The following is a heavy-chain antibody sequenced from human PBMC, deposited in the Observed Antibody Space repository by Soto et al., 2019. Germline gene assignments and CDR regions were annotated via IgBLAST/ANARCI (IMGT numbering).Heavy chain of an antibody. Sequence: GESLKISCAASGFTFSSYSMNWVRQAPGKGLEWVSSISSSSSYIYYADSVEGRFTISRDNAKNSLYLQMNSLRAEDTAVYYCARDPGYDSSGYQDYWGQGTLVTVSS. D-gene: IGHD3-22*01. V-gene: IGHV3-21*01. CDR2: ISSSSSYI. CDR1: GFTFSSYS. CDR3: ARDPGYDSSGYQDY. J-gene: IGHJ4*02.